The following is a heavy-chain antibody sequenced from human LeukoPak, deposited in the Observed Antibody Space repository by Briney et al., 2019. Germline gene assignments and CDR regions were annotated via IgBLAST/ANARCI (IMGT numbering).Heavy chain of an antibody. D-gene: IGHD3-9*01. CDR1: GGSISSYY. Sequence: SETLSLTCTVSGGSISSYYWSWIRQPPGKGLEWIGYIYYSGSTNYNPSLKSRVTISVDTSKNQFSLKLSSVTAADTAVYYCARRVYDILTGYYYFDYWGQGTLVTVSS. V-gene: IGHV4-59*01. CDR3: ARRVYDILTGYYYFDY. CDR2: IYYSGST. J-gene: IGHJ4*02.